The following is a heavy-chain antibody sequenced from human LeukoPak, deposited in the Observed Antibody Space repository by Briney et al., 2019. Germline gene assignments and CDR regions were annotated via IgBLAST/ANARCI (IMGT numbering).Heavy chain of an antibody. D-gene: IGHD6-19*01. V-gene: IGHV3-7*01. J-gene: IGHJ4*02. CDR2: IKQDGSER. CDR1: GFTFDDYG. Sequence: GGSLRLSCAASGFTFDDYGMSWVRQAPGKGLEWVANIKQDGSERYYVDSVKGRFNNSRDNAKNSLYVQINSLRAEDTAMYYWARDSAGNDYWGQGNLVTVSS. CDR3: ARDSAGNDY.